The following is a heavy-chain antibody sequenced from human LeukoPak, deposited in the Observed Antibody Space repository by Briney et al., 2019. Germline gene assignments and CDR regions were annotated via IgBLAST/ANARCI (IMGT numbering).Heavy chain of an antibody. CDR3: ARAPRGTVTHFDY. D-gene: IGHD4-17*01. J-gene: IGHJ4*02. CDR2: ITGSGGST. CDR1: GFTFSSYA. Sequence: PGGSLRLSCAASGFTFSSYAMTWVRQAPGKGLEWVSVITGSGGSTDYADSVKGRFTISRDNSKNTLYLQMNSLRSDDTAVYYCARAPRGTVTHFDYWGQGTLVTVSS. V-gene: IGHV3-23*01.